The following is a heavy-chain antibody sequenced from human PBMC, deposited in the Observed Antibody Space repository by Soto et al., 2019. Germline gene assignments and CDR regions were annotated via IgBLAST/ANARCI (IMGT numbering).Heavy chain of an antibody. J-gene: IGHJ6*02. D-gene: IGHD4-17*01. CDR3: AKSTVTRGYYYGMDV. V-gene: IGHV3-30*18. CDR2: ITYDASNK. Sequence: PGGSLRLSCAASGFTFSSYGMHWVRQAPGKGLEWVAVITYDASNKYYADSVKGRFTISRDNSKNTLYLQMNSLRAEDTAVYYCAKSTVTRGYYYGMDVWGQGTTVTVSS. CDR1: GFTFSSYG.